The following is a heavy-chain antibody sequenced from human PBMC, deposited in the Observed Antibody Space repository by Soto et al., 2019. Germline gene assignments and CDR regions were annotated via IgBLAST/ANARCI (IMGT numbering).Heavy chain of an antibody. CDR3: ASRDPGTSVDY. Sequence: SETLSLTCAVSGGSFTSNNWWTWVRQPPGQGLEWIGEIYRTGSTNSNPPLKSRVTISLDKAENQFSLKVTTLTAAYTAVYYCASRDPGTSVDYWGQGTLVTVSS. CDR2: IYRTGST. D-gene: IGHD1-7*01. J-gene: IGHJ4*02. CDR1: GGSFTSNNW. V-gene: IGHV4-4*02.